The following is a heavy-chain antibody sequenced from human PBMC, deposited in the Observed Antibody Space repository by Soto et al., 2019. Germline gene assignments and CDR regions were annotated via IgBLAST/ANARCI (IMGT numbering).Heavy chain of an antibody. J-gene: IGHJ3*02. D-gene: IGHD2-21*02. CDR1: GYTFTGYY. Sequence: GASVKVSCKASGYTFTGYYMHWVRQAPGQGLEWMGWINPNSGGTNYAQKFQGWVTMTRDTSISTAYMELSRLRSDDTAVYYCARVHLAYCGGDCYSHDAFYIWGKGTMVTVSS. CDR2: INPNSGGT. CDR3: ARVHLAYCGGDCYSHDAFYI. V-gene: IGHV1-2*04.